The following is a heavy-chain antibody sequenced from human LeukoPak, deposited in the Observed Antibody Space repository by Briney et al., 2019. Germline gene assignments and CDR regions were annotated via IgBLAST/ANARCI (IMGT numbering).Heavy chain of an antibody. CDR1: GFTFSSYA. Sequence: GGSLRLSCSASGFTFSSYAMHWVRQAPGKGLEYVSAISSNGGSTYYADSVKGRFTISRDNSKNTLYLQMSSLRAEDTAVYYCVKVLGYSSSWYPDFQHWGQGTLVTVSS. CDR3: VKVLGYSSSWYPDFQH. CDR2: ISSNGGST. D-gene: IGHD6-13*01. J-gene: IGHJ1*01. V-gene: IGHV3-64D*06.